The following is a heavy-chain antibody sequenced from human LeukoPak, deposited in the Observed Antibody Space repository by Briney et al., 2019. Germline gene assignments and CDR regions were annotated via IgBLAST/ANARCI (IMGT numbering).Heavy chain of an antibody. Sequence: ASVKVSCKASGYTFTSYDINWVRQATGQGLEWMGGMNPNIGNAGYAQKFQGRVTITPNTSTSTAYMELSSLTSEETALYYCAKGISSSSVYYYYYYLDVWGKGTTVTVSS. V-gene: IGHV1-8*03. D-gene: IGHD6-6*01. CDR3: AKGISSSSVYYYYYYLDV. J-gene: IGHJ6*03. CDR2: MNPNIGNA. CDR1: GYTFTSYD.